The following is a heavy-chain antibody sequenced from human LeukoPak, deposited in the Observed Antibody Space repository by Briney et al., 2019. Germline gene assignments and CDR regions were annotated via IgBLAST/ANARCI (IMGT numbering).Heavy chain of an antibody. CDR3: TASYGSGSWGFDP. J-gene: IGHJ5*02. CDR1: GFTFGDYA. D-gene: IGHD3-10*01. Sequence: PGRSLRLSCTASGFTFGDYAMSWVRQAPGKGLEWVGFIRSKAYGGTTEYAASVKGRFTISRDDSKSIAYLQMNSLKTEDTAVYYCTASYGSGSWGFDPWGQRTLVTVSS. V-gene: IGHV3-49*04. CDR2: IRSKAYGGTT.